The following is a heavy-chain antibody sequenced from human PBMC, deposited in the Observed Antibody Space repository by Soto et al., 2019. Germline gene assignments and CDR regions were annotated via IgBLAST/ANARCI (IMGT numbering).Heavy chain of an antibody. CDR2: LYYTGTT. CDR1: GGSIRTSDYY. D-gene: IGHD1-26*01. V-gene: IGHV4-39*02. Sequence: LSLTCTVSGGSIRTSDYYWAWIRQAPGKGLEWLGSLYYTGTTFNNPSLNSRVTISIDTSNNKFSLRLTSVTAADTGVYYCAREDRFDVVGPSGNWGQGALVTVS. CDR3: AREDRFDVVGPSGN. J-gene: IGHJ1*01.